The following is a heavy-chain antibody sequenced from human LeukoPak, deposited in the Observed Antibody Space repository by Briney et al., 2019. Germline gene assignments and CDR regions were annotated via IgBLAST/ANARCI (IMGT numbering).Heavy chain of an antibody. CDR1: GFTFSSYG. D-gene: IGHD6-13*01. CDR3: AKDVSSSCCNWYSDL. CDR2: ISYDGSNK. J-gene: IGHJ2*01. Sequence: GGSLRLSCAASGFTFSSYGMHWVRQAPGKGLEWVAVISYDGSNKYYADSVKGRFTISRDNSKNTLYLQMNSLRAEDTAVYYCAKDVSSSCCNWYSDLWGRGTLVTVSS. V-gene: IGHV3-30*18.